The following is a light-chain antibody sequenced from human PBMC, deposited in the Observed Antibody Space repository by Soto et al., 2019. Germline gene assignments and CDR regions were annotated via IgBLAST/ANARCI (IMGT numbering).Light chain of an antibody. CDR3: QQYNSNWWT. V-gene: IGKV1-5*03. CDR1: QSLNGW. Sequence: DIQMTQSPSTLSASVGDRVTITCRASQSLNGWLAWFQKKPGKAPKVLIYKVCNVESGVPLRFSGSGSEKEFTLTISSLQPDDFATYYCQQYNSNWWTFGQGTKVEIK. CDR2: KVC. J-gene: IGKJ1*01.